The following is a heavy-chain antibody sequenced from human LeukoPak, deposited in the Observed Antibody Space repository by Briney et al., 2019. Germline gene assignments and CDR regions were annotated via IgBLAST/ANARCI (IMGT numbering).Heavy chain of an antibody. V-gene: IGHV4-61*02. Sequence: SETLSLTCTVSGGSISSGSYYWSWIRQPAGKALEWIGRIYVTGSTTYNPSLESRVTMSLDTSKNQFSLKLSSVTAADTAVYYCARDQRELLSFDYWGQGTLVTVSS. CDR2: IYVTGST. CDR3: ARDQRELLSFDY. J-gene: IGHJ4*02. CDR1: GGSISSGSYY. D-gene: IGHD1-7*01.